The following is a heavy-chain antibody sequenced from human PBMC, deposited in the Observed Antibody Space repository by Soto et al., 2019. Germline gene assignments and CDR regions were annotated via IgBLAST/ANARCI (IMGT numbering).Heavy chain of an antibody. Sequence: GSLRLSCAASGFTFSNYWMSWVRQAPGKGLEWVANIKEDGSEKYYVDSVKGRFTISRDNAKNSLFLQMNSLRAEDTAVYYCARDSVRGYYDSSGYFNVLDYWGQGTLVTVSS. V-gene: IGHV3-7*01. J-gene: IGHJ4*02. CDR2: IKEDGSEK. CDR1: GFTFSNYW. D-gene: IGHD3-22*01. CDR3: ARDSVRGYYDSSGYFNVLDY.